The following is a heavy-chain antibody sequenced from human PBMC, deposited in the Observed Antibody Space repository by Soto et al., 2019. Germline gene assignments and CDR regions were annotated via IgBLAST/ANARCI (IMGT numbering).Heavy chain of an antibody. CDR1: GGSFSGYY. CDR3: ATLKVVAATKRSPYYYYMDV. V-gene: IGHV4-34*01. J-gene: IGHJ6*03. D-gene: IGHD2-15*01. CDR2: INHSGST. Sequence: SETLSLTCAVYGGSFSGYYWSWIRQPPGKGLEWIGEINHSGSTNYNPSLKSRVTISVDTSKNQFSLKLSSVTAADTAVCYCATLKVVAATKRSPYYYYMDVWGKGTTVTVSS.